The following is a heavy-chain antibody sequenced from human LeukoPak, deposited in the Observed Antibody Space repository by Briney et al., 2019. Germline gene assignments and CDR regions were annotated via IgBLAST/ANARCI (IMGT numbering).Heavy chain of an antibody. Sequence: SETLSLTCTVSGGPISGGHYYWSWLRQPAGKGLEYIGRIYIGGSTTYNPSLKSRVTISGDTSKNQFSLNLSSVTAADTAVYYCASSGAYYSEYFYHWGQGTLVTVSS. J-gene: IGHJ1*01. CDR2: IYIGGST. CDR1: GGPISGGHYY. CDR3: ASSGAYYSEYFYH. V-gene: IGHV4-61*02. D-gene: IGHD3-22*01.